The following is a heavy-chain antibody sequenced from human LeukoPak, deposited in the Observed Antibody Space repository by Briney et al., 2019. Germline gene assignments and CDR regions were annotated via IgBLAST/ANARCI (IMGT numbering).Heavy chain of an antibody. D-gene: IGHD6-19*01. V-gene: IGHV4-59*08. J-gene: IGHJ4*02. Sequence: SETLSLTCTVSGGSMSPYHWGWIRQPPGKGLEWTGYIYYSGSTNYNPSLKSRVTISVDTSKNQFSLKLSSVTAADTAIYYCARAVSGRFDCWGQGTLVTVSS. CDR3: ARAVSGRFDC. CDR2: IYYSGST. CDR1: GGSMSPYH.